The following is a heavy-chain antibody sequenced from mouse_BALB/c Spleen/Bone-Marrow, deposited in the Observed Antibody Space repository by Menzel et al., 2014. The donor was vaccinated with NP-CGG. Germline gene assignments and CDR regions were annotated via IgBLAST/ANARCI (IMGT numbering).Heavy chain of an antibody. CDR1: GYSFTGYF. V-gene: IGHV1-20*02. CDR3: AREGGYYYGSSPYFDV. J-gene: IGHJ1*01. D-gene: IGHD1-1*01. CDR2: INPYNGDT. Sequence: EVQLQQSGPELVKPGASVKISCKASGYSFTGYFMNWVMQSHGKSLEWIGRINPYNGDTFYNQKFKGKATLTVDKSSSTAHMELRSLASEDSAVYYCAREGGYYYGSSPYFDVWGAGTTVTVPS.